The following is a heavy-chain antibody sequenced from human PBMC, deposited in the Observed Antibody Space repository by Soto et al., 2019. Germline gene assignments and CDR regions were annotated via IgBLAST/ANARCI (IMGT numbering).Heavy chain of an antibody. CDR2: ISYDGSNK. CDR3: AKLPLGATVPTHPRDY. Sequence: PGGSLRLSCAASGFTFSSYGMHWVRQAPGKGLEWVAVISYDGSNKYYADSVKGRFTISRDNSKNTLYLQMNSLRAEDTAVYYCAKLPLGATVPTHPRDYWGQGTLVTVSS. CDR1: GFTFSSYG. V-gene: IGHV3-30*18. D-gene: IGHD1-26*01. J-gene: IGHJ4*02.